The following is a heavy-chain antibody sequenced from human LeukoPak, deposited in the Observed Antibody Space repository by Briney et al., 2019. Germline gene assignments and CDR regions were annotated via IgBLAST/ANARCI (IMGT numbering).Heavy chain of an antibody. Sequence: VASVKVSCKASGYTFTGYYMHWVRQAPGQGLEWMGWINPNSGGTNYAQKFQGRVTMTRDTFISTAYMELSRLRSDDTAVYYCARALLWFGELSFDYWGQGTLVTVSS. J-gene: IGHJ4*02. D-gene: IGHD3-10*01. V-gene: IGHV1-2*02. CDR3: ARALLWFGELSFDY. CDR2: INPNSGGT. CDR1: GYTFTGYY.